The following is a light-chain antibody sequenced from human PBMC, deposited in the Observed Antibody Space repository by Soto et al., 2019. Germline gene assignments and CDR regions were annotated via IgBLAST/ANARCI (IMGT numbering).Light chain of an antibody. CDR1: QSITTY. V-gene: IGKV1-39*01. J-gene: IGKJ5*01. CDR3: PHSYSTPPIS. CDR2: AAS. Sequence: DSEGTECRSSLSASVGERVTITCRASQSITTYLNWYRQKPGKAPKLLIYAASSLQSGVPSRFSGSGSGTDFTLTISSLQPEEFATYYCPHSYSTPPISSGQGTRREIK.